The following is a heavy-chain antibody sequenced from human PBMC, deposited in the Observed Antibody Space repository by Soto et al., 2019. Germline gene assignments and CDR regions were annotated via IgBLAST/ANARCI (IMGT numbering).Heavy chain of an antibody. V-gene: IGHV3-23*01. CDR2: ISGSSSTT. CDR1: GFTFSSYA. D-gene: IGHD3-10*01. J-gene: IGHJ4*02. Sequence: GGPLRLSCAASGFTFSSYAMSWVRQAPGKGLEWVSAISGSSSTTYYADSVKGRFTISRDNSKNTLYLQMNSLRAEDTAVYYCAKDRDYYGSGRPFDYWGQGTLVTVSS. CDR3: AKDRDYYGSGRPFDY.